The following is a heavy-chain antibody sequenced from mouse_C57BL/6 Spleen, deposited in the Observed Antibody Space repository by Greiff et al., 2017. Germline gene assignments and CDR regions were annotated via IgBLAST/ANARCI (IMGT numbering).Heavy chain of an antibody. V-gene: IGHV1-19*01. J-gene: IGHJ3*01. CDR2: INPYNGGT. D-gene: IGHD4-1*01. Sequence: VHVKQSGPVLVKPGASVKMSCKASGYTFTDYYMNWVKQSHGKSLEWIGVINPYNGGTSYNQKFKGKATLTVDKSSSTAYMELNSLTSEDSAVYYCARSSANWDGAYWGQGTLVTVSA. CDR3: ARSSANWDGAY. CDR1: GYTFTDYY.